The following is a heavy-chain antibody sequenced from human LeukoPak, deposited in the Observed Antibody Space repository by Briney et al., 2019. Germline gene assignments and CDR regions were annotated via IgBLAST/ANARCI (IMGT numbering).Heavy chain of an antibody. J-gene: IGHJ4*02. CDR2: IDRDGVT. Sequence: GGSLRLSCAASGFIFSKYDMHWVRLLTGKGLEWVSGIDRDGVTYYSGSVKGRFTMSRENGKNSVYLQLNSLRAGDTAVYYCARENLEYGDYAIDYWGQGVLVTVSS. CDR3: ARENLEYGDYAIDY. D-gene: IGHD4-17*01. V-gene: IGHV3-13*01. CDR1: GFIFSKYD.